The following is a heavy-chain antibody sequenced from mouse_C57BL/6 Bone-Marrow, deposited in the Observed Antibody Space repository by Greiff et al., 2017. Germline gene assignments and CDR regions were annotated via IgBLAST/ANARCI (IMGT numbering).Heavy chain of an antibody. CDR3: ARSGSSYCYYAMDY. V-gene: IGHV1-81*01. D-gene: IGHD1-1*01. Sequence: VQLQQSGAELARPGASVKLSCKASGYTFTSYGISWVKQRTGQGLEWIGEIYPRSGNTYYNEKFKGKATLTADKSSNTAYMELRSLTSEDSAVYFCARSGSSYCYYAMDYWGQGTSVTVSS. J-gene: IGHJ4*01. CDR2: IYPRSGNT. CDR1: GYTFTSYG.